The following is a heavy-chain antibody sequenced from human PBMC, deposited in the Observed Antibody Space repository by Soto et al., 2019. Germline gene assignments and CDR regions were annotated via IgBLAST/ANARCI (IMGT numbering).Heavy chain of an antibody. CDR3: ARDTGPDIAVTVPGY. J-gene: IGHJ4*02. Sequence: QVQLVQSGAEVKKPGASVKVSCKASGYNFTSFGINWVRQAPGQGLEWMGWISAYKGNTNYAQKLQGRVTMTTDTSTNTAYMELRSLRSDDTVVYYCARDTGPDIAVTVPGYWGQGTLVTVSS. V-gene: IGHV1-18*01. D-gene: IGHD6-19*01. CDR2: ISAYKGNT. CDR1: GYNFTSFG.